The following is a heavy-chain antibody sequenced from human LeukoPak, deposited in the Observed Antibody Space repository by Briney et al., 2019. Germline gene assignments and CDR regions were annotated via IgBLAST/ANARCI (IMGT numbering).Heavy chain of an antibody. D-gene: IGHD5-12*01. CDR1: GGSISSSSYY. V-gene: IGHV4-39*07. CDR2: IYYSGST. J-gene: IGHJ4*02. CDR3: ARARGGYDRYYFDY. Sequence: PSETLSLTCTVSGGSISSSSYYWGWIRQPPGKGLEWIGSIYYSGSTYYNPSLKSRVTISVDMSKNQFSLKLNSVTAADTAVYYCARARGGYDRYYFDYWGQGTLVTVSS.